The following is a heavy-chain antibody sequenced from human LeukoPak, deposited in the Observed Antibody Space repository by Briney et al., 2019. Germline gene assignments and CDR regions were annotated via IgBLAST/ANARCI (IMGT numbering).Heavy chain of an antibody. V-gene: IGHV3-23*01. CDR3: ARDSDRYYYDSSGYYD. CDR2: ISGSGGST. Sequence: PGGSLRLSCAASGFTFSSYAMSWVRQAPGKGLEWVSAISGSGGSTYYADSVKGRFTISRDNAKNSLYLQMNSLRAEDTAVYYCARDSDRYYYDSSGYYDWGQGTLVTVSS. D-gene: IGHD3-22*01. J-gene: IGHJ4*02. CDR1: GFTFSSYA.